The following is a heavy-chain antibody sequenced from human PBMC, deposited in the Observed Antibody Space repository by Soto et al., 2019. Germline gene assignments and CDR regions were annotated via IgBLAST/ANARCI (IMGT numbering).Heavy chain of an antibody. V-gene: IGHV4-39*07. CDR1: CGSINSSGSA. Sequence: XXTLSLTCNASCGSINSSGSAWGWIRQSAGKGMEPXGTIDXSRNISYIQSXXSRITISXXKSKNQLSLKLSFVTAADTAVYYCARVWLVLNYWGQGTLATVSS. CDR3: ARVWLVLNY. D-gene: IGHD6-19*01. CDR2: IDXSRNI. J-gene: IGHJ4*02.